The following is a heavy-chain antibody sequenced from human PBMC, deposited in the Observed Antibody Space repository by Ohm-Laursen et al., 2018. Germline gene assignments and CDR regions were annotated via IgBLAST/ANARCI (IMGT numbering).Heavy chain of an antibody. CDR3: AKHGGGMDV. V-gene: IGHV3-30*18. Sequence: SLRLSCAATGFTFSSYGMHWVRQAPGKGLEWVAVISYDGSNKYYADSVKGRFTISRDNSKNTLYLQMNSLRAEDTAVYYCAKHGGGMDVWGQGTTVTVSS. CDR2: ISYDGSNK. J-gene: IGHJ6*02. CDR1: GFTFSSYG. D-gene: IGHD3-16*01.